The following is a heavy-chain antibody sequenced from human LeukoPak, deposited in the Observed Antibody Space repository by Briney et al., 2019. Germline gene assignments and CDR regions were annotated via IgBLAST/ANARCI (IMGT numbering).Heavy chain of an antibody. J-gene: IGHJ4*02. V-gene: IGHV3-23*01. Sequence: GGSLRLSCAASGFTFSSYAMSWVRLAPGKGLEWVSAISGSGGSTYYADSVKGRFTISRDNSKNTLYLQMNSLRAEDTAVYYCAKDLGYCSSTSCYRPFDYWGQGTLVTVSS. CDR1: GFTFSSYA. D-gene: IGHD2-2*01. CDR2: ISGSGGST. CDR3: AKDLGYCSSTSCYRPFDY.